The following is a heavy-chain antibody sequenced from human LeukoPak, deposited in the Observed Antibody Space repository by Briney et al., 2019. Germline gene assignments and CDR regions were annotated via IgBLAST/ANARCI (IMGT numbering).Heavy chain of an antibody. V-gene: IGHV3-30-3*01. CDR2: ISYDGSNK. CDR3: ARDVYDILTGYSYYFDY. CDR1: GFTFSSYA. Sequence: GGSLRLSCAASGFTFSSYAMHWVRQAPGKGVEWVAVISYDGSNKYYADSVKGRFTISRDNSKNTLYLQMNSLRAEDTAVYYCARDVYDILTGYSYYFDYWGQGTLVTVSS. J-gene: IGHJ4*02. D-gene: IGHD3-9*01.